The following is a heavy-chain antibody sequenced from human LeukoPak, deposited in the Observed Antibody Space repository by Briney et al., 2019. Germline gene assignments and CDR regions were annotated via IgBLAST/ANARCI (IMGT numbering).Heavy chain of an antibody. J-gene: IGHJ4*02. D-gene: IGHD3-10*01. CDR2: IYYSGST. V-gene: IGHV4-59*01. CDR3: ARGEVLWFGELNFDY. Sequence: SETLSLTCTVSGGSISSYYWSWIRQPPGKGLEWIGSIYYSGSTNYNPSLKSRVTISVDTSKNQFSLKLSSVTAADTAVYYCARGEVLWFGELNFDYWGQGTLVTVSS. CDR1: GGSISSYY.